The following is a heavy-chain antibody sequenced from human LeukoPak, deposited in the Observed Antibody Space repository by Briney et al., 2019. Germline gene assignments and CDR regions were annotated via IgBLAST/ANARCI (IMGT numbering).Heavy chain of an antibody. Sequence: GGSLRLSCAASGFTFSRYWMHWVRQAPGRGLVWVSRFNSEESSTSYADSVQGRFTISRDNAKNTLYLTMNSLRAEDTAVYYCARGDDILTAYYYYYGMDVWGKGTTVTVSS. CDR3: ARGDDILTAYYYYYGMDV. D-gene: IGHD3-9*01. J-gene: IGHJ6*04. V-gene: IGHV3-74*01. CDR2: FNSEESST. CDR1: GFTFSRYW.